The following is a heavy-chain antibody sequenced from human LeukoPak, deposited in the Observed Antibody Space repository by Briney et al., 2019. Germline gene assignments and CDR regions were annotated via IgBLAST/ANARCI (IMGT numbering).Heavy chain of an antibody. Sequence: SETLSLTCTVSGGSISSYYWSSVRQPAGKGLEWIGRIYTSGSTNYNPSLKSRVTMSVDTSKNQFSLKLSSVTAADTAVYYCARVRARGYYFDCWGQGTLVTVSS. V-gene: IGHV4-4*07. CDR1: GGSISSYY. J-gene: IGHJ4*02. CDR2: IYTSGST. CDR3: ARVRARGYYFDC.